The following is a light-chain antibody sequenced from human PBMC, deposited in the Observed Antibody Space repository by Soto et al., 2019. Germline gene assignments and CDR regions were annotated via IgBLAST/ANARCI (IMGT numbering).Light chain of an antibody. CDR2: GAS. CDR3: QHYNNWLGT. CDR1: QSVSSSY. Sequence: EIVLTQSPGTLSLSPGERATLSCRASQSVSSSYLAWYQQKPGQAPRLLIYGASTRATGIPARFSGSGSGTEFFLSIRSLQSEDFAMYYCQHYNNWLGTFGGGTKVEIK. V-gene: IGKV3-15*01. J-gene: IGKJ4*01.